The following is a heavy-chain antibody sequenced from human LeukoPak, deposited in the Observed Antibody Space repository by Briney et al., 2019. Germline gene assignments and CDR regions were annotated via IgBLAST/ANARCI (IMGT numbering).Heavy chain of an antibody. Sequence: PSETLSLTCTVSGGSISSYYWSWIRQPPGKGLEWIGYIYYSGSTNYNPSLKSRVTISVDTSKNQFSLKLSSVTAADTAVYYCAREVITMVRGVRLYYYYYMDVWGKGTTVTVSS. D-gene: IGHD3-10*01. J-gene: IGHJ6*03. V-gene: IGHV4-59*01. CDR1: GGSISSYY. CDR3: AREVITMVRGVRLYYYYYMDV. CDR2: IYYSGST.